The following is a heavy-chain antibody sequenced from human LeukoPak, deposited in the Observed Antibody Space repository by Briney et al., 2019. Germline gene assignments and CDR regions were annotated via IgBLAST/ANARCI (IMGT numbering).Heavy chain of an antibody. CDR2: IKVGGAMT. Sequence: GGSLRLSCAASGFTFSSYAMTWVRRAPGKGLEWVSTIKVGGAMTHYADSVKGRFTISRDNAKGSLYVQMNSLRAEDTAVYYCVRVRGSYAFDFWGQGTPVIVSS. V-gene: IGHV3-21*04. J-gene: IGHJ4*02. CDR3: VRVRGSYAFDF. D-gene: IGHD1-26*01. CDR1: GFTFSSYA.